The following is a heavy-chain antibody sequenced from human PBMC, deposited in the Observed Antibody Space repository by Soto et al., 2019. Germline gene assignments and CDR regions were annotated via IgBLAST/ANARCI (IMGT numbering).Heavy chain of an antibody. CDR3: GRAHLGTDRYTLEPFAP. CDR1: GDSVSSNSAT. Sequence: SQTLSLTCAISGDSVSSNSATWNWIGQSPSRGLEWLGRTYYRSRWYSDYAISVKGRITINPDTSKNQFSLQLNSVTPEDTAVYYCGRAHLGTDRYTLEPFAPWGQGTLVTVSS. D-gene: IGHD3-16*02. V-gene: IGHV6-1*01. J-gene: IGHJ5*02. CDR2: TYYRSRWYS.